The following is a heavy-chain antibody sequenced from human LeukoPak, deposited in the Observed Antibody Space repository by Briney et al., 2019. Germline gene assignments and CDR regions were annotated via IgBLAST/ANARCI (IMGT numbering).Heavy chain of an antibody. CDR3: ARGSTYYYERRGPYGQDYFDY. V-gene: IGHV3-20*04. J-gene: IGHJ4*02. D-gene: IGHD3-22*01. CDR2: INWNGGST. CDR1: GFTFDGYG. Sequence: GGSLRLSCTASGFTFDGYGMSWVRQAPGKGLEWVSGINWNGGSTGYADSVKGRFTISRDSAKKSLYLQMNSLRAEDTALYYCARGSTYYYERRGPYGQDYFDYWGQGTLVTVSS.